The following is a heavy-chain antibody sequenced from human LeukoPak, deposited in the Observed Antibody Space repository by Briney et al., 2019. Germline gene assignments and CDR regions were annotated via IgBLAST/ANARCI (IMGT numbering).Heavy chain of an antibody. Sequence: PGGSLSLSCAASGFTFSNDWMYWIRQAPGKGLECIGGIKSNVDGGTTDYAATVKSRFTIYIHDSKNILYLQRNSLEIEDTALYDCATETFLVKGLDPWGQGTLVTVSS. V-gene: IGHV3-15*01. J-gene: IGHJ5*02. CDR2: IKSNVDGGTT. CDR3: ATETFLVKGLDP. CDR1: GFTFSNDW. D-gene: IGHD2/OR15-2a*01.